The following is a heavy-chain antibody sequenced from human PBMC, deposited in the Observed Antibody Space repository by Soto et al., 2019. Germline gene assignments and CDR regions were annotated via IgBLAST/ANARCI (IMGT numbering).Heavy chain of an antibody. V-gene: IGHV2-70*13. CDR2: IERDDDDK. J-gene: IGHJ6*02. Sequence: SGPTLVNPTETLTLTCTFSGFSITSPGMSVSWIRQPPGRALEWLALIERDDDDKYYSTSLKTRLTISKDTRKNQVVLTMANMDPADTANYYCARSIRPQRKFNGMDVWGQGTTVTVS. D-gene: IGHD6-25*01. CDR3: ARSIRPQRKFNGMDV. CDR1: GFSITSPGMS.